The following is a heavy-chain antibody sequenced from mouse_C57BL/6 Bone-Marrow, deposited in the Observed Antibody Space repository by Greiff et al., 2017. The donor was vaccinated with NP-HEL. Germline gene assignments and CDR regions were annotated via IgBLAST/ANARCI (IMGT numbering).Heavy chain of an antibody. Sequence: QVQLQQSGPELVKPGASVKLSCKASGYTFTSYDINWVKQRPGQGLEWIGWIYPRDGSTKYNEKFKGKATLTVDTSSSTAYMELHSLTSEDSAVYFCARGNSNYGGFYAMDYWGQGTSVTVSS. CDR3: ARGNSNYGGFYAMDY. D-gene: IGHD2-5*01. CDR2: IYPRDGST. V-gene: IGHV1-85*01. CDR1: GYTFTSYD. J-gene: IGHJ4*01.